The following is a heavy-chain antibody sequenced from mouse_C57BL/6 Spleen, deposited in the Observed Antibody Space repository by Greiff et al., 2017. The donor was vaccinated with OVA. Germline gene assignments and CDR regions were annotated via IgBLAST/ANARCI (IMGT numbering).Heavy chain of an antibody. CDR3: ARARGGPFFDY. V-gene: IGHV1-50*01. Sequence: QVQLKQPGAELVKPGASVKLSCKASGYTFTSYWMQWVKQRPGQGLEWIGEIDPSDSYTNYNQKFKGKATLTVDTSSSTAYMQLSSLTSEDSAVYYCARARGGPFFDYWGQGTTLTVSS. CDR2: IDPSDSYT. CDR1: GYTFTSYW. D-gene: IGHD3-3*01. J-gene: IGHJ2*01.